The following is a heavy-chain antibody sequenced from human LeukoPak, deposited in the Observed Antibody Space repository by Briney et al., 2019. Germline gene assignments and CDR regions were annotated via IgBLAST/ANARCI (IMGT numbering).Heavy chain of an antibody. V-gene: IGHV4-59*01. J-gene: IGHJ4*02. CDR2: IYYSGST. CDR1: GGSISSYY. Sequence: PSETLSLTCTVSGGSISSYYWSWIRQPPGKGLEWIGYIYYSGSTNYKPSLKSRVTISVDTSKNQFSLKLSSVTAADTAVYWCVRDVVAAAGTWDYWGQGTLVTVSS. CDR3: VRDVVAAAGTWDY. D-gene: IGHD6-13*01.